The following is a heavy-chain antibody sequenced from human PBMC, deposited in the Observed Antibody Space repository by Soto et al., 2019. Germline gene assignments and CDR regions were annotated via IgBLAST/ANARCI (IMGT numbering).Heavy chain of an antibody. D-gene: IGHD6-19*01. CDR2: ISSSAGTI. Sequence: GGSLRLSCAASGFTFSDYYMSWIRQAPGKGLEWISSISSSAGTIYYGDSVKGRFTISRDNAKNSLFLQVNSLRAEDTAVYYCARDRLANVWGQGTTVTVSS. V-gene: IGHV3-11*01. CDR1: GFTFSDYY. J-gene: IGHJ6*02. CDR3: ARDRLANV.